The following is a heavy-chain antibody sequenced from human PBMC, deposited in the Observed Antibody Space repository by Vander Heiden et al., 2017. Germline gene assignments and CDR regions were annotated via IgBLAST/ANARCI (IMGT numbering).Heavy chain of an antibody. CDR2: IWYDGSNK. V-gene: IGHV3-33*01. D-gene: IGHD4-17*01. CDR3: ARDMFNYDDYEVAWLDALDI. J-gene: IGHJ3*02. Sequence: QVQLVESGGGGVPPGRFVRLSCAASGFPFGRHGMHWVPQAPGKGLEWVAIIWYDGSNKYYANSVKGRFTISRDNSKNRLYLQMNSLRAEDTAIYYCARDMFNYDDYEVAWLDALDIWGQGTMVTVSS. CDR1: GFPFGRHG.